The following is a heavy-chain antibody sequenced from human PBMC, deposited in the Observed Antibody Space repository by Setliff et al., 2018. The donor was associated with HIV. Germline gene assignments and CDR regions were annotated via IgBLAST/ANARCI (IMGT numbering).Heavy chain of an antibody. CDR2: INPSGGST. Sequence: ASVKVSCKASGYTFTSYYMHWVRQAPGQGLEWMGIINPSGGSTSYAQKFQGRVTMTRDTSTSTVYMEPSSLRSEDTAVYYCASPIRSRENLYYYGMNVWGQGTTVTVSS. CDR3: ASPIRSRENLYYYGMNV. D-gene: IGHD2-2*01. J-gene: IGHJ6*02. CDR1: GYTFTSYY. V-gene: IGHV1-46*01.